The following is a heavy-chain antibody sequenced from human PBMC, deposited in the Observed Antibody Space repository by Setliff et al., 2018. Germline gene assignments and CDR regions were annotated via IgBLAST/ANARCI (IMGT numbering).Heavy chain of an antibody. CDR1: GFTFSNAW. V-gene: IGHV3-15*01. Sequence: PGGSLRLSCTASGFTFSNAWMSWVRQAPGKGLEWVGRIKRITDSGTIDHAAPVKGRFTVSRDDSISTLYLQMNSLKTEDTAVYYCTTSPISSGWHSNFDYNMDVWGQGTTVTVSS. J-gene: IGHJ6*02. CDR2: IKRITDSGTI. D-gene: IGHD6-19*01. CDR3: TTSPISSGWHSNFDYNMDV.